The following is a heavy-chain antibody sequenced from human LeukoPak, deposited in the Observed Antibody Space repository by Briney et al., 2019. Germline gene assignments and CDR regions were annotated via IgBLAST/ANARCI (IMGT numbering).Heavy chain of an antibody. D-gene: IGHD4/OR15-4a*01. CDR3: AKSLGAIDYYYYMDV. CDR2: IGTKTFGETT. Sequence: GGSLRLSCAASGFTFSSYSMNWVRQAPGKGLEWVGRIGTKTFGETTDYAAPVRGRFTILRDDSKNTVYLQMSSLRAEDTAVYYCAKSLGAIDYYYYMDVWGKGTTVTVSS. V-gene: IGHV3-15*04. J-gene: IGHJ6*03. CDR1: GFTFSSYS.